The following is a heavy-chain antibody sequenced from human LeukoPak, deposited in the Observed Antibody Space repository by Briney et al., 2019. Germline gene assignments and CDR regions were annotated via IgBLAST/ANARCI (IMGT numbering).Heavy chain of an antibody. J-gene: IGHJ5*02. CDR2: IKQDGSEK. D-gene: IGHD6-19*01. CDR1: GFPFSSYW. CDR3: ARLTYSSGWDWFDP. Sequence: GGSLRLSCAASGFPFSSYWMSWVRQAPGKGLEWVANIKQDGSEKYYVDSVKGRFTISRDNAKNSLYLQMNSLRAEDTAVYYCARLTYSSGWDWFDPWGQGTLVTVSS. V-gene: IGHV3-7*01.